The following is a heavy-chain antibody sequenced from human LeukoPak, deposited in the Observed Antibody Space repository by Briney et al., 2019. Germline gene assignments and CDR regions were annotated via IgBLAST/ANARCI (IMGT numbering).Heavy chain of an antibody. CDR1: GFTFSTYW. V-gene: IGHV3-7*01. Sequence: PGGSLRLSCVASGFTFSTYWMSWVRQAPGKGLEWVANMKRDGSEIYYVDSVKGRFTISRDNAKNSLYLQMNSLRAEDTAVYYCARDGAQWELLQWGQGTLVTVSS. D-gene: IGHD1-26*01. J-gene: IGHJ4*02. CDR3: ARDGAQWELLQ. CDR2: MKRDGSEI.